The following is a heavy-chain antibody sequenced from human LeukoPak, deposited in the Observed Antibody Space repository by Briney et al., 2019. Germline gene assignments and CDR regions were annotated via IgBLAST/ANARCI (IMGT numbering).Heavy chain of an antibody. D-gene: IGHD2-2*03. CDR1: GFTVSSNY. CDR2: IYSGGST. J-gene: IGHJ5*02. CDR3: ARDGYCSSTSCYRGSPWFDP. Sequence: GGSLRLSCAASGFTVSSNYMSWVRQAPGKGLEWVSVIYSGGSTYYADSVKGRFTISRDNSKNTLYLQMNSLRAEDTAVYYCARDGYCSSTSCYRGSPWFDPWGQGTLVTVSS. V-gene: IGHV3-66*01.